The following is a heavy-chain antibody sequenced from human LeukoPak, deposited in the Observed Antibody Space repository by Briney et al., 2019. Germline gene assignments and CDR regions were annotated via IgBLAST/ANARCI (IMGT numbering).Heavy chain of an antibody. CDR2: ITAYNGNT. CDR1: GGTFSSYA. J-gene: IGHJ5*02. D-gene: IGHD2-15*01. CDR3: TRDCSGGTCSSFWFDP. V-gene: IGHV1-18*01. Sequence: ASVKVSCKASGGTFSSYAITWVRQAPGQGLERMGWITAYNGNTNYAQKFQGRVTMTTDTPTATACMELRNLKSDDTAVYYCTRDCSGGTCSSFWFDPWGQGTLVTVSS.